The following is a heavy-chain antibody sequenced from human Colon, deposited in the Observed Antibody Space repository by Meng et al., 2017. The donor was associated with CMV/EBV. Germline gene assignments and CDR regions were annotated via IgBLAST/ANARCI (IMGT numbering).Heavy chain of an antibody. CDR3: ATVSSGYYLYFQH. CDR2: INPNSGGT. Sequence: QVQLVQSGTELKKPGASVKVSCKASGYTFTGYYMHLVRQAPGQGLEWMGWINPNSGGTNYAQKFQGRVTMTRDTSISTAYMELSRLRSDDTAVYYCATVSSGYYLYFQHWGQGTLVTVSS. J-gene: IGHJ1*01. V-gene: IGHV1-2*02. D-gene: IGHD3-22*01. CDR1: GYTFTGYY.